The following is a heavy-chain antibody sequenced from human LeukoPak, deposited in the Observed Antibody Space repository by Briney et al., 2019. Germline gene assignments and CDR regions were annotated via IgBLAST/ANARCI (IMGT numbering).Heavy chain of an antibody. Sequence: PGGSLRLSCAASGFTVSSNYMSWVRQAPGKGLEWVSIIYSGGSTFYADSVKGRFTISRDNSKNTLYLQMNSLRAEDTAVYYCAREAGTPFDYWGQGTLVTVSS. CDR3: AREAGTPFDY. V-gene: IGHV3-53*01. D-gene: IGHD6-13*01. CDR1: GFTVSSNY. J-gene: IGHJ4*02. CDR2: IYSGGST.